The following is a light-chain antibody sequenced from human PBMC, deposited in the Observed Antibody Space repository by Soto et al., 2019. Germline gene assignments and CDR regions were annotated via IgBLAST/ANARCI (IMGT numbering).Light chain of an antibody. CDR1: TSDIGGYYF. J-gene: IGLJ1*01. CDR2: DVS. CDR3: SSYRSIDSPFV. V-gene: IGLV2-14*03. Sequence: QSVLTQPASVSWSPGQSITISCTGTTSDIGGYYFVSWYQHHPGTASKFMIYDVSNRPSGVSNRFSCSKSGNTASLTISGLQVVDEVNYYCSSYRSIDSPFVFGT.